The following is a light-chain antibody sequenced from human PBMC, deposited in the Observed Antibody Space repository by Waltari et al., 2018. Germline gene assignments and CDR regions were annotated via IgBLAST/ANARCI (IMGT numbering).Light chain of an antibody. J-gene: IGKJ4*01. V-gene: IGKV3-20*01. CDR3: QQYGSWPVT. CDR2: DAS. CDR1: QSCSSSY. Sequence: ELVLTHPPGTMPSSPGRRAPLPSRPRQSCSSSYLAWYQQKPGQAPRLLIYDASSRATGIPDRFSGSGSGTDFTLNISRLEAEDVAVYYCQQYGSWPVTCGGGTKVEIK.